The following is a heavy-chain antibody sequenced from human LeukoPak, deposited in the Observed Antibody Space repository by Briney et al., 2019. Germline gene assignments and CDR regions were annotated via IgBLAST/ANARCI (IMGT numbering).Heavy chain of an antibody. Sequence: GASVKVSCKASGYTFTSYDINWVRQAPGQGLEWMGWMNPDSGNTGYAQKFQGRVTMTRNTSISTAYMELSSLRSEDTAVYYCARSPNSNDAIDYWGQGTLVTVSS. CDR3: ARSPNSNDAIDY. CDR2: MNPDSGNT. CDR1: GYTFTSYD. D-gene: IGHD1-1*01. J-gene: IGHJ4*02. V-gene: IGHV1-8*01.